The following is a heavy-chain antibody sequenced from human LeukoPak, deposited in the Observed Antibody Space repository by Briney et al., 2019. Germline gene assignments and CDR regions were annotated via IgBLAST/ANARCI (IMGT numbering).Heavy chain of an antibody. V-gene: IGHV3-30*04. CDR1: GFTFSSYA. CDR3: ARGKGEYFDY. Sequence: QAGGSLRLSCAASGFTFSSYAMHWVRQAPGKGLEWVAVISYDGSNKYYADSVKGRFTISRDNSKNTLYLQMNSLRAEDTAVYYCARGKGEYFDYWGQGTLGTVS. J-gene: IGHJ4*02. D-gene: IGHD3-16*01. CDR2: ISYDGSNK.